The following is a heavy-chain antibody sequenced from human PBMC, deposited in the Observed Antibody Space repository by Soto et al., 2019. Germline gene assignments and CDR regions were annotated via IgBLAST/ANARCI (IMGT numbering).Heavy chain of an antibody. J-gene: IGHJ6*02. Sequence: VQLVQSGVEVKKPGASVRVSCKASGYTFISHGISWVRQAPGQGLEWMEWISGKNGNTNYAQKLQGRVTLTTDTSTSTAYMELRSLRSDDTAVYYCARVSSSIVVVPDYGMDVWGQGTTVTVSS. D-gene: IGHD2-15*01. CDR2: ISGKNGNT. CDR1: GYTFISHG. V-gene: IGHV1-18*04. CDR3: ARVSSSIVVVPDYGMDV.